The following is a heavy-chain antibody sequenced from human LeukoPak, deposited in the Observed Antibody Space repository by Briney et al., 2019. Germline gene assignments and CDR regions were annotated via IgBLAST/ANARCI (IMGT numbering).Heavy chain of an antibody. CDR3: AKEPGFYGGNRGLNWFDP. CDR2: IRYDGSNK. J-gene: IGHJ5*02. D-gene: IGHD4-23*01. V-gene: IGHV3-30*02. CDR1: GFTFSSYG. Sequence: PGGSLRLSCAASGFTFSSYGIHWVRQAPGKGLEWVAFIRYDGSNKYYADSVKGRFTISRDNSKNTLYLQMNSLRAEDTAVYYCAKEPGFYGGNRGLNWFDPWGQGTLVTVSS.